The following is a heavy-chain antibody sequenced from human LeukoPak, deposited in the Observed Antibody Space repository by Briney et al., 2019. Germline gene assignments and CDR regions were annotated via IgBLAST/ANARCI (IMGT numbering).Heavy chain of an antibody. CDR1: GFTFSSYE. D-gene: IGHD6-13*01. V-gene: IGHV3-48*03. CDR2: ISSSGSTI. CDR3: ARDLASSWYYFDY. J-gene: IGHJ4*02. Sequence: QPGGSLRLSCAASGFTFSSYEMNWVRQAPGKGLEWVSYISSSGSTIYYADSVKGRFPISRDNAKNSLYLQMNSLRAEDTAVYYCARDLASSWYYFDYWGQGTLVTVSS.